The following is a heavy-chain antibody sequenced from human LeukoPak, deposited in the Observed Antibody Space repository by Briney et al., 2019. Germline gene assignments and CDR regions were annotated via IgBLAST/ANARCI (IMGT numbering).Heavy chain of an antibody. CDR2: IYPGDSDT. CDR3: ARRGQPCSSTSCYHYDAFDI. V-gene: IGHV5-51*01. Sequence: GVSLNSSCKGSGYSFTSYWIGWVRQIPRKGLEWRGFIYPGDSDTRYSPSFQRQVTPSADTTISTAYLQWRCLKASDTAMYYCARRGQPCSSTSCYHYDAFDIWGQGTMVTVSS. CDR1: GYSFTSYW. J-gene: IGHJ3*02. D-gene: IGHD2-2*01.